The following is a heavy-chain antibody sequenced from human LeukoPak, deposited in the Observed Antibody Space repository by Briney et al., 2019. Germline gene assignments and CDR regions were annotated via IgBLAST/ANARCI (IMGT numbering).Heavy chain of an antibody. CDR2: ISGSGGST. Sequence: GGSLRLSCAASGFNFSSYAMSWVRQAPGKGLEWVSAISGSGGSTYYADSVKGRFTISRDNSKNTLYLQMNSLRAEDTAVYYCAKANVVAAMADWFDPWGQGTLVTVSS. J-gene: IGHJ5*02. V-gene: IGHV3-23*01. CDR3: AKANVVAAMADWFDP. CDR1: GFNFSSYA. D-gene: IGHD2-15*01.